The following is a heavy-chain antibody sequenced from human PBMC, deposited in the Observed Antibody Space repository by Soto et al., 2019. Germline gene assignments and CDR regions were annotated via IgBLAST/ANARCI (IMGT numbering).Heavy chain of an antibody. D-gene: IGHD2-21*01. J-gene: IGHJ4*02. CDR2: IYTRGTT. CDR1: GFSVNNNY. V-gene: IGHV3-53*01. CDR3: AKLWGYYFES. Sequence: PGGSLRLSCSASGFSVNNNYMTWVRQAPGRRPEWVAVIYTRGTTHYADFATGRFTFSRDNSKNTLYLQMDSLRPEDTAVYYCAKLWGYYFESWGPGTRVTVSS.